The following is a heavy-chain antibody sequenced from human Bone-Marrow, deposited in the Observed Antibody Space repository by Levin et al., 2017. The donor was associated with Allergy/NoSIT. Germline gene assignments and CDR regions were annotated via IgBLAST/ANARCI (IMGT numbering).Heavy chain of an antibody. CDR3: ATSPLGADYYDASGYYYFDY. D-gene: IGHD3-22*01. CDR2: MFYSGST. Sequence: SETLSLTCTVSGASITTNHYYWGWIRQPPGRGLEWIGSMFYSGSTYYKPSLKSRVTMSVDTSKNQFSLKLSSVTAADTAVYFCATSPLGADYYDASGYYYFDYWGQGTLVTVSS. CDR1: GASITTNHYY. V-gene: IGHV4-39*01. J-gene: IGHJ4*02.